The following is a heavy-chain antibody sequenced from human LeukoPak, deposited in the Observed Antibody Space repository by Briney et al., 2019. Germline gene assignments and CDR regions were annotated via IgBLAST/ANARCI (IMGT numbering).Heavy chain of an antibody. CDR3: ARDYFDSSGYRNAD. V-gene: IGHV3-7*01. J-gene: IGHJ3*01. Sequence: GGSLRLSCVASGFSFSDHWMNWFRQAPGKGLEWVATIKKDGSEQYYVDSMKGRLTISRDNAKNSVYLQIHNLRAEDTAVYYCARDYFDSSGYRNADWGQGTMVTVSS. D-gene: IGHD3-22*01. CDR1: GFSFSDHW. CDR2: IKKDGSEQ.